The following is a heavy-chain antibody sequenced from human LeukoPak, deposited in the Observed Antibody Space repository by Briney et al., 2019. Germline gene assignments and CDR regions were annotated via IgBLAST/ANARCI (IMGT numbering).Heavy chain of an antibody. D-gene: IGHD4-11*01. Sequence: GGSLRLSCAASGFTFSSYSMNWVRQAPGKGLEWVSYVSSSSSTIYYADSVKGRFTISRDNAKNSLYLQMNSLRDEDTAVYYCARENRLYSNMFDYWGQGTLVTVSS. CDR1: GFTFSSYS. CDR3: ARENRLYSNMFDY. V-gene: IGHV3-48*02. J-gene: IGHJ4*02. CDR2: VSSSSSTI.